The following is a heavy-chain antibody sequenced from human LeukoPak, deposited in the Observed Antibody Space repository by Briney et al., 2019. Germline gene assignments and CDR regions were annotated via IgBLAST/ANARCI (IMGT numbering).Heavy chain of an antibody. D-gene: IGHD2-2*01. CDR2: VWFDGSNR. V-gene: IGHV3-33*01. Sequence: GGSLRLSCAASGFSFTNYAMHWVRQAPSKRLEWGAVVWFDGSNRYYPDSVKGRFTVSRDNSKNTLYLQMNSLRAEDTAVYYCARDFGGSFYFFDYWGRGTLVTVSS. J-gene: IGHJ4*02. CDR1: GFSFTNYA. CDR3: ARDFGGSFYFFDY.